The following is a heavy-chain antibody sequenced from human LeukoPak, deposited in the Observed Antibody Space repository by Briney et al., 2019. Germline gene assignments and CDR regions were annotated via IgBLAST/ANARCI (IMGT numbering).Heavy chain of an antibody. D-gene: IGHD3-10*01. V-gene: IGHV4-34*01. CDR3: ARGGLLWFGESYNWFDP. Sequence: SETLSLTCAVYGGSFSGYYWSWIRQPPGKGLEWIGEINHSGSTNYNPSLKSRVTISVDTSKNQFSLKLRSVTAADTAVYYCARGGLLWFGESYNWFDPWGQGTLVTVSS. CDR2: INHSGST. CDR1: GGSFSGYY. J-gene: IGHJ5*02.